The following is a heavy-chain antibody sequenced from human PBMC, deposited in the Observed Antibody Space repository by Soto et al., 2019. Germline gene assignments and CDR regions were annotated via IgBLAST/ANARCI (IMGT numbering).Heavy chain of an antibody. Sequence: EVQLVESGGGLVQPGGSLRLSCAASGFTVSSNYMSWVRQAPGKGLEWVSVIYSGGSTYYADSVKGRFTISRHNSKNTXYLQMNSLRAEDTAVYYCARGREGSGSYYSGAFDIWGQGTMVTVSS. CDR2: IYSGGST. V-gene: IGHV3-53*04. CDR1: GFTVSSNY. CDR3: ARGREGSGSYYSGAFDI. J-gene: IGHJ3*02. D-gene: IGHD3-10*01.